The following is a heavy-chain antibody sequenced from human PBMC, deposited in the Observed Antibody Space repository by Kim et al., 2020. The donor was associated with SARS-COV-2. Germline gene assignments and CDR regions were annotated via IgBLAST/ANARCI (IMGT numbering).Heavy chain of an antibody. CDR1: GGSISSSSYY. J-gene: IGHJ4*02. CDR2: IYYSGST. Sequence: SETLSLTCTVSGGSISSSSYYWGWIRQPPGKGLEWIGSIYYSGSTYYNPSLKSRVTISVDTSKNQFSLKLSSVTAADTAVYYCARHRRIAALTDFDYWGQGTLVTVSS. CDR3: ARHRRIAALTDFDY. V-gene: IGHV4-39*01. D-gene: IGHD6-13*01.